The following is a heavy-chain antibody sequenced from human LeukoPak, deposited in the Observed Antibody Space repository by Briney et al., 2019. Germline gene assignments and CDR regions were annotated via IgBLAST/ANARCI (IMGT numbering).Heavy chain of an antibody. Sequence: GGSLRLSCATSGSSFTDYPMNWVRQAPGKGLEWISNIRTTAEGAKYAYYADSVKGRVTISRDDGKNTLYLHMNSLRDDDTAVYYCATDQRYAFDYWGQGILVTVSS. J-gene: IGHJ4*02. D-gene: IGHD3-9*01. CDR3: ATDQRYAFDY. CDR2: IRTTAEGAKYA. CDR1: GSSFTDYP. V-gene: IGHV3-48*02.